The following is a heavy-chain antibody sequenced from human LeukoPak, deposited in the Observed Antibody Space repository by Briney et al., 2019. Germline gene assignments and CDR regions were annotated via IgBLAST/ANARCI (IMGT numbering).Heavy chain of an antibody. Sequence: GGSLRLSCAASGFTFDDYAMHWVRQAPGKGLEWVSGISWNSGSIGYADSVKGRFTISRDNAKNSLYLQMNSLRAEDTALYYRAKGGSYDSSCYFDYWGQGTLVTVRS. J-gene: IGHJ4*02. D-gene: IGHD3-22*01. V-gene: IGHV3-9*01. CDR3: AKGGSYDSSCYFDY. CDR1: GFTFDDYA. CDR2: ISWNSGSI.